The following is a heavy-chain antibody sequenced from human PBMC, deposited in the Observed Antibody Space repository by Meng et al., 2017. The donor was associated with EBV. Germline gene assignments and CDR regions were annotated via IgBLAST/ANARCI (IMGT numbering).Heavy chain of an antibody. J-gene: IGHJ5*02. Sequence: ITFSDLCPPLTKPPTTLPLTSTFFGFQPSPSGVGLGWIRQPPGKALEGLALIYWDDDKRYSPSLKSRLTITKDTSKNQVVLTMTNMDPVDTATYYCAHRRDEYSSSWYGWFDPWGQGTLVTVSS. CDR3: AHRRDEYSSSWYGWFDP. CDR1: GFQPSPSGVG. CDR2: IYWDDDK. D-gene: IGHD6-13*01. V-gene: IGHV2-5*02.